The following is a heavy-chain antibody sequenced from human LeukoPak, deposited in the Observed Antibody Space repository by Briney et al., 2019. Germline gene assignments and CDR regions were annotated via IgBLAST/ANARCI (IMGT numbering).Heavy chain of an antibody. V-gene: IGHV4-59*01. CDR3: ARDSGYDFWSGYFTFDP. D-gene: IGHD3-3*01. CDR1: GGSISSYY. Sequence: SETLSLTCTVSGGSISSYYWSWIRQPPGKGLEWIGYIYYSGSTNYNPSLKSRVTISVDTSKNQFSLKLSSVTAADTAVYYCARDSGYDFWSGYFTFDPWGQGTLVTVSS. J-gene: IGHJ5*02. CDR2: IYYSGST.